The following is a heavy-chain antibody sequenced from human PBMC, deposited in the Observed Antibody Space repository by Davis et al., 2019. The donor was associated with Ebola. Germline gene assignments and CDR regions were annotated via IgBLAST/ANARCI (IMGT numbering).Heavy chain of an antibody. V-gene: IGHV3-33*01. CDR2: ISYDGSYK. J-gene: IGHJ6*04. CDR1: GFIFSRYG. D-gene: IGHD5-18*01. CDR3: ARGGNSYGYRYYYGMDV. Sequence: GESLKIPCAASGFIFSRYGMHWVRQAPGRGLEWVAVISYDGSYKYYADSVKGRFTISRDNSKNTLYLQMNSLRAGDTAVYYCARGGNSYGYRYYYGMDVWGKGTTVTVSS.